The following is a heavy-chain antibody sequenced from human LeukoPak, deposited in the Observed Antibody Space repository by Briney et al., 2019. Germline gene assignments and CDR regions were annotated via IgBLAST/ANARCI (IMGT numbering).Heavy chain of an antibody. CDR2: IKQNGSEK. CDR1: GFTFSSNW. CDR3: ASPYCSSTTCYPRTFHH. V-gene: IGHV3-7*01. D-gene: IGHD2-2*01. Sequence: GSLRLSCAASGFTFSSNWMSWVRQAPGKGLEWVANIKQNGSEKYYVDSVKGRFTISRDNAKNSLYLQMNSLRAEDTAVYYCASPYCSSTTCYPRTFHHWGQGTLVTVSS. J-gene: IGHJ1*01.